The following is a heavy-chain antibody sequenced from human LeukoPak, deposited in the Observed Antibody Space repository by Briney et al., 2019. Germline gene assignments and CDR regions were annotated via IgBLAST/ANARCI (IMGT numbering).Heavy chain of an antibody. CDR3: ARDHLANLASRLFDP. D-gene: IGHD3-3*01. CDR1: GYSISSNYY. Sequence: SETLSLTCTVSGYSISSNYYWGWIRQPPGKGLEWIGSIHHSGRTYYNPSLKSRVTISVDTSKNQFSLKLSSVTAADTAVYYCARDHLANLASRLFDPWGQGTLVTVSS. V-gene: IGHV4-38-2*02. CDR2: IHHSGRT. J-gene: IGHJ5*02.